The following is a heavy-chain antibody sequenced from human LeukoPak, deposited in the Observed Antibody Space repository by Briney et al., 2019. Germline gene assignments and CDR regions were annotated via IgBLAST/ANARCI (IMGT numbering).Heavy chain of an antibody. CDR3: ARDFRGYYDFWSGYYFRFDP. Sequence: PGGSLRLSCAASGFTFSSYGMHWVRQAPGKGLEWVAVISYDGSNKYYADSVKGRFTFSRDNSKNTLYLQMNSLRAEDTAVYYCARDFRGYYDFWSGYYFRFDPWGQGTLVTVSS. D-gene: IGHD3-3*01. V-gene: IGHV3-30*03. CDR1: GFTFSSYG. CDR2: ISYDGSNK. J-gene: IGHJ5*02.